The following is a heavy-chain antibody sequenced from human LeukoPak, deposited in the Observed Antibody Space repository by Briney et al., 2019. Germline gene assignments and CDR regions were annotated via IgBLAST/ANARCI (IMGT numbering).Heavy chain of an antibody. Sequence: SETLSLTCSVSGYSISSGFYWAWIRQPPGKGLEWIGSFHHSGSTPYNPSLNSRVSISVDTSKNQLSLKLSSVTAADTAVYYCARREGYNFDYWGQGTLVTVSS. CDR1: GYSISSGFY. V-gene: IGHV4-38-2*02. J-gene: IGHJ4*02. CDR3: ARREGYNFDY. CDR2: FHHSGST. D-gene: IGHD5-24*01.